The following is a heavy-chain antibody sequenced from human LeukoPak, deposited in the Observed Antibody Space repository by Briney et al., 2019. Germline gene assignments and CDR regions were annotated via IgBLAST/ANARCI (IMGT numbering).Heavy chain of an antibody. Sequence: SETLSLTCTVSGGSISSYYWSWIQQPPGKGLEWIGYIYYSGSTNYNPSLKSRVTISVDTSKNQFSLKLSSVTAADTAVYYCASMGYCSGGSCYRFDYWGQGTLVTVSS. D-gene: IGHD2-15*01. CDR2: IYYSGST. V-gene: IGHV4-59*01. J-gene: IGHJ4*02. CDR3: ASMGYCSGGSCYRFDY. CDR1: GGSISSYY.